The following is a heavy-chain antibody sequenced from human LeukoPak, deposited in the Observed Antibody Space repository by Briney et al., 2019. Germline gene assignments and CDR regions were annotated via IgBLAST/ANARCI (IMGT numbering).Heavy chain of an antibody. CDR3: ARVKSRSYYDSSGAFDI. CDR2: ISAYNGNT. Sequence: ASVKVSCKASGYTFTSYGISWVRQAPGQGLEWMGWISAYNGNTNYAQKLQGRVTMTTDTFTSTAYMELRSLRSDDTAVYYCARVKSRSYYDSSGAFDIWGQGTMVTVSS. CDR1: GYTFTSYG. J-gene: IGHJ3*02. D-gene: IGHD3-22*01. V-gene: IGHV1-18*01.